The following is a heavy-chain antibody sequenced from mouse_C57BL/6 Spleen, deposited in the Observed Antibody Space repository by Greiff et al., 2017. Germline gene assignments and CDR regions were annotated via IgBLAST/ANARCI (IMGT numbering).Heavy chain of an antibody. CDR1: GYAFSSSW. CDR2: IYPGDGDT. D-gene: IGHD2-4*01. V-gene: IGHV1-82*01. CDR3: ARYGYYDYDWDF. Sequence: VQRVESGPELVKPGASVKISCKASGYAFSSSWMNWVKQRPGKGLEWIGRIYPGDGDTNYNVKFKGKATLTVDKSSSTAYMRLRSLPSEDFAVYDCARYGYYDYDWDFWGQGTTLTVTA. J-gene: IGHJ2*01.